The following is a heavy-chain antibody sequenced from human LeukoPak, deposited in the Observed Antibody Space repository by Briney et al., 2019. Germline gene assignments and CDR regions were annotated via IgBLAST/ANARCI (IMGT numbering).Heavy chain of an antibody. D-gene: IGHD2-2*01. CDR1: GYTFTSYY. CDR2: INPSGGST. V-gene: IGHV1-46*01. J-gene: IGHJ5*02. Sequence: ASVKVSCKASGYTFTSYYMHWVRQAPGQGLEWTGIINPSGGSTSYAQKFQGRVTMTRDTSTSTVYMELSSLRSDDTAVYYCARDAGRVPAAPNWFDPWGQGTLVTVSS. CDR3: ARDAGRVPAAPNWFDP.